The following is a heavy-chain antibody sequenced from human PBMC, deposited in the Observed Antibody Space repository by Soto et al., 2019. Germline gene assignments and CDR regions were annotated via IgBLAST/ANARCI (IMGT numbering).Heavy chain of an antibody. CDR3: AREPILDTDERQHHN. CDR2: IYHSGST. J-gene: IGHJ4*02. CDR1: GGSISSGGYS. V-gene: IGHV4-30-2*05. Sequence: SETLSLTCAVSGGSISSGGYSWSWIRQPPGKGLEWIGYIYHSGSTYYNPSLKSRVTISVDTSKNQFSLKLSSVTAADTAVYYCAREPILDTDERQHHNWGQGTLVTVSS. D-gene: IGHD1-1*01.